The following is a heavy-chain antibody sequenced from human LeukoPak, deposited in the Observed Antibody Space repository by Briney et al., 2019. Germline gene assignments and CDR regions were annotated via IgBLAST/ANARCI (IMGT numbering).Heavy chain of an antibody. CDR3: ANGKFYYDSSGYRIPGY. CDR1: GFRFTDYS. CDR2: LGRSGEYK. D-gene: IGHD3-22*01. J-gene: IGHJ4*02. V-gene: IGHV3-23*01. Sequence: GGSLRLSCAASGFRFTDYSMSWVRQAPGKGLEWVAGLGRSGEYKYYADSVKGRFTISRDNSKNTLYLQMNSLRAEDTAVYYCANGKFYYDSSGYRIPGYWGQGTLVTVSS.